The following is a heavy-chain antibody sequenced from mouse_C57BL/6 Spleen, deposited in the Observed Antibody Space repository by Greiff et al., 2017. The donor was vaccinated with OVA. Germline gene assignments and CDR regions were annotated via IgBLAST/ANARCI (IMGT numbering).Heavy chain of an antibody. J-gene: IGHJ3*01. CDR3: AKGGDDWFAY. V-gene: IGHV2-4*01. Sequence: VQRVESGPGLVQPSQSLSITCTVSGFSLTSYGVHWVRQPPGKGLEWLGVIWSGGSTDYNAAFISRLSISKDNSKSQVFFKMNSLQADDTAIYYCAKGGDDWFAYWGQGTLVTVSA. CDR2: IWSGGST. CDR1: GFSLTSYG.